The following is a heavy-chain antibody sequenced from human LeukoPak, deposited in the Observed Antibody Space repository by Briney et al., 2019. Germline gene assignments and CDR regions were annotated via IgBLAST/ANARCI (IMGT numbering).Heavy chain of an antibody. J-gene: IGHJ4*02. V-gene: IGHV4-4*07. CDR1: GASISAFH. CDR2: IYSSGST. Sequence: SETLSLTCTVSGASISAFHWTWFRQPAGKGLEWIGLIYSSGSTLFNPSLKSRVAMSVDLTKNQLSLKLTSVTAADTAMYYCARKDGDYWGRGTLVTVPS. CDR3: ARKDGDY.